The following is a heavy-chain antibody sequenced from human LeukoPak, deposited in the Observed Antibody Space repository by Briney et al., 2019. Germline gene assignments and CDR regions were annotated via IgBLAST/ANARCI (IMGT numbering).Heavy chain of an antibody. CDR1: GYTFTGYY. J-gene: IGHJ4*02. D-gene: IGHD5-18*01. V-gene: IGHV1-3*01. CDR2: INAGNGNT. Sequence: ASVKVSCKASGYTFTGYYMHWVRQAPGQGLEWMGWINAGNGNTKYSQKFQGRVTITRDTSASTAYMELSSLRSEDTAVYYCARDIQLWSPAHYFDYWGQGTLVTVSS. CDR3: ARDIQLWSPAHYFDY.